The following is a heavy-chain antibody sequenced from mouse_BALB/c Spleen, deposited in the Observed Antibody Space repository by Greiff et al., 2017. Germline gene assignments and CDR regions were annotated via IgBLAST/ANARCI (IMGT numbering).Heavy chain of an antibody. CDR2: ISSGGSYT. CDR1: GFTFSSYG. CDR3: ARHGDSSGYFAY. V-gene: IGHV5-6*02. Sequence: DVKLVESGGDLVKPGGSLKLSCAASGFTFSSYGMSWVRQTPDKRLEWVATISSGGSYTYYPDSVKGRFTISRDNAKNTLYLQMSSLKSEDTAMYYCARHGDSSGYFAYWGQGTLVTVSA. J-gene: IGHJ3*01. D-gene: IGHD3-2*01.